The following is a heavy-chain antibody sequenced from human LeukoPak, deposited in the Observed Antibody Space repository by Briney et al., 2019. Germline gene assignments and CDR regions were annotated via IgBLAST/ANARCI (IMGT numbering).Heavy chain of an antibody. D-gene: IGHD3-22*01. V-gene: IGHV4-34*01. Sequence: SETLSLTCAVYGGSFSGYYWSWIRQPPGKGLEWIGEMNHSGSTNYNPSLKSRVTISVDTSKNQFSLKLSSVTAADTAVYYCARGQKRYYYDSSGYPLKSWGQGTLVTVS. J-gene: IGHJ4*02. CDR3: ARGQKRYYYDSSGYPLKS. CDR1: GGSFSGYY. CDR2: MNHSGST.